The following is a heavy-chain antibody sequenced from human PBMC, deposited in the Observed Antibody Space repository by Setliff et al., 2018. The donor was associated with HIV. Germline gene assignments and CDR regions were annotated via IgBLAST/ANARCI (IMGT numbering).Heavy chain of an antibody. CDR2: IKNIYEGGTT. D-gene: IGHD7-27*01. CDR1: GYSISSGYY. CDR3: ATPKPGDGITSDI. J-gene: IGHJ3*02. V-gene: IGHV3-15*01. Sequence: ETLSLTCAVSGYSISSGYYWGWIRQPPGKGLEWVGRIKNIYEGGTTDYAAPVKGRFTISRDDSQNTLYLQMNSLKTEDTAVYYCATPKPGDGITSDIWGQGTMVTVSS.